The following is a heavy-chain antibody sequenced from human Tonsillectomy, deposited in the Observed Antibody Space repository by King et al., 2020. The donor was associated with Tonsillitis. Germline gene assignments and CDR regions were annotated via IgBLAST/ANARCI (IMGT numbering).Heavy chain of an antibody. Sequence: QLVQSGAEVKKPGESLKISCKGSGYSFANYWIGWVRQMPGKGLEWMGSIYPNDSDTTCSPSFQGQVTISVDKSISTAYLQWSSLKASDTAMYYCARSYYDFWFGYYGMDVWGQGTTVTVPS. V-gene: IGHV5-51*01. CDR3: ARSYYDFWFGYYGMDV. D-gene: IGHD3-3*01. CDR1: GYSFANYW. CDR2: IYPNDSDT. J-gene: IGHJ6*01.